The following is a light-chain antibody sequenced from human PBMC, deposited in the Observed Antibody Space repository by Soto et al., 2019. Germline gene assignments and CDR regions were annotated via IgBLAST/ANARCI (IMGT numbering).Light chain of an antibody. V-gene: IGKV3-15*01. Sequence: EIVMTQSPATLSVSPGERVTLSCRASQSASNNLAWYQQKPGQAPRLLIYGASTRATGIPARFSGSGSGTDFTLTINRLEPEDFALYYCQQYDSSSQITFGQGTRLEIK. J-gene: IGKJ5*01. CDR2: GAS. CDR1: QSASNN. CDR3: QQYDSSSQIT.